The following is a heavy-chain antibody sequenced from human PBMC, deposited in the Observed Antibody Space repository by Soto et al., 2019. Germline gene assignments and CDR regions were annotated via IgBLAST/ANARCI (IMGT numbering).Heavy chain of an antibody. Sequence: SETLSLTCTVSGGSIRSYYWSWIRQPPGKGLEWIGYIYYSGSTYYNPSLKSRITISVDTSKNQFSLTLTSVTAAETAVYYCARHGLTAYMVYYFDFWGQGTLVTVSS. CDR2: IYYSGST. CDR1: GGSIRSYY. J-gene: IGHJ4*02. CDR3: ARHGLTAYMVYYFDF. V-gene: IGHV4-59*04. D-gene: IGHD3-16*01.